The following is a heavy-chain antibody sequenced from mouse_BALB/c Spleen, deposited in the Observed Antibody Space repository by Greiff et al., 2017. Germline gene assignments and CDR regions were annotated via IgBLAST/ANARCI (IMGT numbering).Heavy chain of an antibody. Sequence: QVQLQQPGAELVRPGASVKLSCKASGYTFTSYWINWVKQRPGQGLEWIGNIYPSDSYTNYNQKFKDKATLTVDKSSSTAYMQLSSPTSEDSAVYYCTRAGDAGYLDGWGAGTTVTVSS. V-gene: IGHV1-69*02. CDR2: IYPSDSYT. CDR1: GYTFTSYW. CDR3: TRAGDAGYLDG. J-gene: IGHJ1*01. D-gene: IGHD3-3*01.